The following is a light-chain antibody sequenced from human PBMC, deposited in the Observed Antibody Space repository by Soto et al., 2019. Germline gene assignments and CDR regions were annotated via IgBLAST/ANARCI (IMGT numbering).Light chain of an antibody. V-gene: IGLV1-44*01. Sequence: QAVVTQPPSASGTPGQRVTISCSGSSSNIGSNTVNWYQQLPGTAPKLLIYSNNHRPSGVPDRFSGSKSGTSASLAISGLQSEDEADYYCAACDDSLNGVVFGGGTKLTVL. CDR3: AACDDSLNGVV. CDR1: SSNIGSNT. J-gene: IGLJ2*01. CDR2: SNN.